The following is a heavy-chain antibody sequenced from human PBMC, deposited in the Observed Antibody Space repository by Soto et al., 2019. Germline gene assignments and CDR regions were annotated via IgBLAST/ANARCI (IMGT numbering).Heavy chain of an antibody. CDR3: VKVSENSGYLEVPHDY. D-gene: IGHD5-12*01. V-gene: IGHV3-23*04. CDR2: ISGSGGIT. J-gene: IGHJ4*02. CDR1: GFTFSSYA. Sequence: EVQLVESGGGLVQPGGSLRLSCAASGFTFSSYAMTWVRQAPGKGLEWVSGISGSGGITYYADSVKGRFTISRDNSKNTLYLQMNSLRAEDTALYYCVKVSENSGYLEVPHDYWGQGTLVTVSS.